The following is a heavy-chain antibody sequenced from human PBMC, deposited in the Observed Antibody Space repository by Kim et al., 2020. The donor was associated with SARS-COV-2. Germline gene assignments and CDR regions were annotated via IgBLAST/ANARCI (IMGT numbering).Heavy chain of an antibody. CDR1: GFTFSSYA. D-gene: IGHD2-2*01. CDR3: AKVPVGYCSSTSCYAPVDY. J-gene: IGHJ4*02. V-gene: IGHV3-23*01. Sequence: GGSLRLSCAASGFTFSSYAMSWVRQAPGKGLEWVSAISGSGGSTYYADSVKGRFTISRDNSKNTLYLQMNSLRAEDTAVYYCAKVPVGYCSSTSCYAPVDYWGQGTLVTVSS. CDR2: ISGSGGST.